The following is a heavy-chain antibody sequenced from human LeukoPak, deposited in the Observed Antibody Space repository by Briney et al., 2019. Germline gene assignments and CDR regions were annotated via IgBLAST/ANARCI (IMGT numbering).Heavy chain of an antibody. CDR2: MNPNSGNT. J-gene: IGHJ6*03. CDR1: GYTFTSYD. CDR3: ARDPVYDSSGYYRVYYYYMDV. V-gene: IGHV1-8*01. D-gene: IGHD3-22*01. Sequence: ASVKVSCKASGYTFTSYDINWVRQATGQGLEWMGWMNPNSGNTGYAQKFQGRVTMTRNTSISTAYMELSRLRSDDTAVYYCARDPVYDSSGYYRVYYYYMDVWGKGTTVTVSS.